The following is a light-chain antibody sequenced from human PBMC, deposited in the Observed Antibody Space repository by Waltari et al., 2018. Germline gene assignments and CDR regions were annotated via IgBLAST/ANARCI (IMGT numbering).Light chain of an antibody. Sequence: DIQMTQSPSSLSASVGDTVTITCRAGQGIGNFLAWIQQRPGKAPKSLIYGASILQSGVPSKFDGRGSGTDFTLTITSLQPEDFATYYCQQYYSYPWTFGRGTKVEIK. V-gene: IGKV1-16*02. CDR3: QQYYSYPWT. J-gene: IGKJ1*01. CDR2: GAS. CDR1: QGIGNF.